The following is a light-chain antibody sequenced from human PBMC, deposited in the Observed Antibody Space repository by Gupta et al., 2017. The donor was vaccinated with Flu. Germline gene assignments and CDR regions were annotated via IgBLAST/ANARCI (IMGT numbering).Light chain of an antibody. CDR2: KAS. Sequence: DIQLTQHPSTMSASVGDRVTITCRASQTIDSWLAWYQKKPGRAPKSLIYKASSLETGVPSRFSGSGSGTEFTLTISSLQPDDFATYYCQQYRSSPWTFGQGTKVEIK. J-gene: IGKJ1*01. CDR3: QQYRSSPWT. V-gene: IGKV1-5*03. CDR1: QTIDSW.